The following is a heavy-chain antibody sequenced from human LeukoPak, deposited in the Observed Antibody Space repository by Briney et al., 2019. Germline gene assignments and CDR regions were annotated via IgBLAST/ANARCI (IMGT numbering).Heavy chain of an antibody. D-gene: IGHD3-10*01. CDR3: ARVKGYYGSGSYSLDY. CDR2: IYTSGST. V-gene: IGHV4-4*07. CDR1: GGSISSYY. J-gene: IGHJ4*02. Sequence: SETLSLTCTVSGGSISSYYWSWIRQPAGQGLEWIGRIYTSGSTNYNPSLNSRVTMSVDTSKNRFSLKLSSVTAADTAVYYCARVKGYYGSGSYSLDYWGQGTLVTVSS.